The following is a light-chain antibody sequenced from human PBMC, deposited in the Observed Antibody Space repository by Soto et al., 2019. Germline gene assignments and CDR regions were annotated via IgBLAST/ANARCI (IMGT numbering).Light chain of an antibody. CDR3: AAWDDSLSCPV. V-gene: IGLV1-47*01. J-gene: IGLJ2*01. Sequence: QSVLTQSPSASGTPGQRVTIACSGSSSNIGSNYVYWYQQLPGTAPKLLIYRNNQRPSGVPDRFSGSKSGTSASLAISGLRSVDEADYYCAAWDDSLSCPVFGGGTKVTVL. CDR2: RNN. CDR1: SSNIGSNY.